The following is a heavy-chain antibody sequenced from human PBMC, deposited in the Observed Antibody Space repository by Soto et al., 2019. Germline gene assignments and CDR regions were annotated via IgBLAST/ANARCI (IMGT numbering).Heavy chain of an antibody. V-gene: IGHV5-51*01. Sequence: GESLKISCKGSGYNFNTYWIVWVRQMPGQGLEWMGIIYPGDSDTTYSPSFQGQVTISADKSISTAYLQWSSLKASDTAMYYWAEVGGGTYDWYYYYGVDVWGQGTTVTVSS. CDR2: IYPGDSDT. D-gene: IGHD3-9*01. CDR1: GYNFNTYW. J-gene: IGHJ6*02. CDR3: AEVGGGTYDWYYYYGVDV.